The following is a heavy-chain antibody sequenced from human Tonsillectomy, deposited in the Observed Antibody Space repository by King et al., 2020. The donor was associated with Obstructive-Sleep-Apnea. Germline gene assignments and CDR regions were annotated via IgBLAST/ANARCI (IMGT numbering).Heavy chain of an antibody. CDR3: ARYYGDHDY. V-gene: IGHV3-7*01. D-gene: IGHD4-17*01. Sequence: VQLVESGGGLIQPGGSLRLSCVGSGFTFGNFWMSWVRQAPGKGLEWVASINQDGSEKYYVDSVKGRFTISRDNAKNSLFLQINSLRAEDTAVYYCARYYGDHDYWGQGTLVTVSS. CDR1: GFTFGNFW. CDR2: INQDGSEK. J-gene: IGHJ4*02.